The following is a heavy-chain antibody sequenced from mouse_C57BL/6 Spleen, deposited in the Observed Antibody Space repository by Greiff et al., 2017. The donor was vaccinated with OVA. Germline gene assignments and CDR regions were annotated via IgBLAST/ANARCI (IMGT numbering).Heavy chain of an antibody. V-gene: IGHV3-6*01. CDR1: GYSITSGYY. CDR3: AREVSTEYGNRGYAMDY. J-gene: IGHJ4*01. Sequence: EVQRVESGPGLVKPSQSLSLTCSVTGYSITSGYYWNWIRQFPGNKLEWMGYISYDGSNNYNPSLKNRISLTRDTSKNQFFLKLNSVTTEDTATYYCAREVSTEYGNRGYAMDYWGQGTSVTVSS. D-gene: IGHD2-10*02. CDR2: ISYDGSN.